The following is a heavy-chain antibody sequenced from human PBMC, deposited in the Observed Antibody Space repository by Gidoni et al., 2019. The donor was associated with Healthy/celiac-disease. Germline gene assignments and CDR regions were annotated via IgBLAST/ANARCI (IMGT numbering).Heavy chain of an antibody. D-gene: IGHD2-2*01. Sequence: QVQLVESGGGVVQPGRSLRLSCAASGFTFSSYCMHWVRQAPGKGLEWVAVIWYDGSNKYYADSVKGRFTISRDNSKNTLYLQMNSLRAEDTAVYYCASDIVVVPAADAGAFDIWGQGTMVTVSS. CDR3: ASDIVVVPAADAGAFDI. CDR2: IWYDGSNK. CDR1: GFTFSSYC. V-gene: IGHV3-33*01. J-gene: IGHJ3*02.